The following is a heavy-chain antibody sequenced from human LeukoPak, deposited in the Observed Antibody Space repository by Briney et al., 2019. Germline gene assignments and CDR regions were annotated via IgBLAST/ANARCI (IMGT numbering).Heavy chain of an antibody. CDR1: GFTFGIFS. J-gene: IGHJ4*02. Sequence: PGGSLRLSCAASGFTFGIFSMTWVRQAPGKWLHGVSTVNPSGDSTYYSNSVKCRFTISSDNSRDTIFLQMDSLRAGDTAIYYCAKDRAGTPWADWGQGTLVTVSS. D-gene: IGHD1-1*01. CDR3: AKDRAGTPWAD. CDR2: VNPSGDST. V-gene: IGHV3-23*01.